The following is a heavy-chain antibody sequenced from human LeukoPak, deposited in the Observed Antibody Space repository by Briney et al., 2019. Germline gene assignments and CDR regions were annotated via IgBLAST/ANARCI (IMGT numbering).Heavy chain of an antibody. CDR1: GGSLISYF. CDR2: IYTSGST. J-gene: IGHJ4*02. D-gene: IGHD4-17*01. V-gene: IGHV4-4*07. CDR3: ARSIYGDVYFDY. Sequence: SETLSLTCTVSGGSLISYFWSWLRQPAWKGLEWIGRIYTSGSTNYNPSLKSRVTMSVDTSKNQFSLKLSSVTAADTGVYYCARSIYGDVYFDYWGQGTLATVSS.